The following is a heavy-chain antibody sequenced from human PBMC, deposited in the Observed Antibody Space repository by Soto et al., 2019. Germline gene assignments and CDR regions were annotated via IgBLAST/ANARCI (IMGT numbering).Heavy chain of an antibody. Sequence: SETLSLTCTVSGGSISSYYWSWIRQPPGKGLEWIGYIYYSGSTNYNPSLKSRVTISVDTSKNQFSLKLSSVTAADTAVYYCARVEAYCGGDCWNYYYGMDVWGQGTTVTV. CDR1: GGSISSYY. CDR2: IYYSGST. CDR3: ARVEAYCGGDCWNYYYGMDV. J-gene: IGHJ6*02. V-gene: IGHV4-59*01. D-gene: IGHD2-21*02.